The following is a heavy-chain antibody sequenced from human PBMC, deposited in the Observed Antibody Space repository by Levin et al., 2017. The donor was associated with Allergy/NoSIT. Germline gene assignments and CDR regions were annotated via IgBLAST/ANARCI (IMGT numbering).Heavy chain of an antibody. J-gene: IGHJ4*02. CDR2: LNTTNGDT. Sequence: ASVKVSCKPFGYSLTDYQIHWVRQGPRHGLEWMGCLNTTNGDTATAQKFQGRVLMTRDTSIRTAYMELRGLKSDDTAVYFCATEEYDFWGQGTQLTVSS. CDR3: ATEEYDF. V-gene: IGHV1-2*02. CDR1: GYSLTDYQ. D-gene: IGHD2/OR15-2a*01.